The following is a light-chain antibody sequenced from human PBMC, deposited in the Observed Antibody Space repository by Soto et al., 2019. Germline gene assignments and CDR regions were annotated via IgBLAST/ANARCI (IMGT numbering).Light chain of an antibody. J-gene: IGLJ2*01. CDR1: SSDVGGYNY. Sequence: QSVLTQPASVSGSPGQSITISCTGTSSDVGGYNYVSWYQQHPGKAPKLMIYEISNRPSGVSNRFSGSKSANTASLAISGHQAEDESDYYCSTYTSSRQVVFGGGTKLTVL. CDR2: EIS. V-gene: IGLV2-14*01. CDR3: STYTSSRQVV.